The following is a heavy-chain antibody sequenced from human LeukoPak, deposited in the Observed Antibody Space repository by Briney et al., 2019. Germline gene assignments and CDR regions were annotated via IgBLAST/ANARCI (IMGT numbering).Heavy chain of an antibody. V-gene: IGHV3-53*01. CDR2: IYSGGST. CDR1: GFTVSSNY. D-gene: IGHD6-19*01. J-gene: IGHJ6*02. CDR3: ARDGPYSSGWYSDYYYGMDV. Sequence: GGSLRLSCAASGFTVSSNYMSWVRQAPGKGLEWVSVIYSGGSTYYADSVKGRFTISRDNSKNTLYLQMNSLRAEDTAVYYCARDGPYSSGWYSDYYYGMDVWGQGTTVTVSS.